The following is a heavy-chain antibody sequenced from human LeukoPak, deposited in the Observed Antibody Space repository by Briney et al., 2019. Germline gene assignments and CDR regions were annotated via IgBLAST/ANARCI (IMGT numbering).Heavy chain of an antibody. CDR1: GGSFSGYY. J-gene: IGHJ4*02. D-gene: IGHD5-12*01. Sequence: PSETLSLTCAVYGGSFSGYYWSWIRQPPGKGLEWIGEINHSGSTNYNPSLKSRVTISVDTSKNQFSLKLSSVTAADTAVHYCARMRSGYDAFDYWGQGTLVTVSS. CDR3: ARMRSGYDAFDY. V-gene: IGHV4-34*01. CDR2: INHSGST.